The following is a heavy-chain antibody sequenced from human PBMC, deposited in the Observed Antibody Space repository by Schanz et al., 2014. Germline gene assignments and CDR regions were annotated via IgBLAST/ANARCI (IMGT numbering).Heavy chain of an antibody. CDR2: VSRSTPDI. CDR1: GFTFSSYS. D-gene: IGHD3-3*01. V-gene: IGHV3-48*01. J-gene: IGHJ4*02. CDR3: VRDSFFAFDY. Sequence: EVQLVESGGGLVQPGGSLRLSCTASGFTFSSYSMNWVRQAPGKGLEWVSYVSRSTPDIYYADSVKGRFTMSRDNAENALYLQMNSLRAEDTAVYYCVRDSFFAFDYWGQGTLGTVSS.